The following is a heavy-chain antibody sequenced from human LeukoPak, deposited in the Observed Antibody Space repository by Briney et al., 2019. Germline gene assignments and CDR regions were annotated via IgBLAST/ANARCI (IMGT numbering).Heavy chain of an antibody. CDR3: ARDRRDGYNHWAFDI. V-gene: IGHV4-4*07. CDR1: GYSISSGYY. J-gene: IGHJ3*02. CDR2: IYTSGST. D-gene: IGHD5-24*01. Sequence: PSETLSLTCTVSGYSISSGYYWSWIRQPAGKGLEWIGRIYTSGSTNYNPSLKSRVTMSVDTSKNQFSLKLSSVTAADTAVYYCARDRRDGYNHWAFDIWGQGIMVTVSS.